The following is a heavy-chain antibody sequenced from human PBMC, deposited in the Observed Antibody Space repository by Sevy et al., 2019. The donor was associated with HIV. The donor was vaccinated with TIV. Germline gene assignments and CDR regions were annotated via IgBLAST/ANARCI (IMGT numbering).Heavy chain of an antibody. CDR2: ISGSGGST. D-gene: IGHD3-10*01. V-gene: IGHV3-23*01. Sequence: GGSLRLSCAASGFTFSSYAMSWVRQAPGKGLEWVSAISGSGGSTYYADSVKGRFTISRDNSKNTTYLQMNSLRAEDTAVYYCAGYSRITMVRGVVNWFDPWGQGTLVTVSS. CDR1: GFTFSSYA. CDR3: AGYSRITMVRGVVNWFDP. J-gene: IGHJ5*02.